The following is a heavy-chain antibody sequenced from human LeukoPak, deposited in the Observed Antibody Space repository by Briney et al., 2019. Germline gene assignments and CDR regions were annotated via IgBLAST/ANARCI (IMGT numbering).Heavy chain of an antibody. CDR3: ARSCGTDCYSLAY. CDR2: SSYSGST. CDR1: GDSISSDY. V-gene: IGHV4-59*01. J-gene: IGHJ4*02. Sequence: PSETLSLTCGVSGDSISSDYWSWIRQPPGKGLEWIGYSSYSGSTSYNPSLKSRVTMSIDTSENQFSLKLSSVTAAETAVYFCARSCGTDCYSLAYWGQGTLATVSS. D-gene: IGHD2-21*02.